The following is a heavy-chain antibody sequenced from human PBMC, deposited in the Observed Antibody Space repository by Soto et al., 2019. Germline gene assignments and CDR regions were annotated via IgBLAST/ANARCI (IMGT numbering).Heavy chain of an antibody. CDR2: VYYRGRS. D-gene: IGHD2-8*01. Sequence: SETLSLTCTVSGGSVSNSNYYWGWIRQSPGKGLEWIGSVYYRGRSYSNSSVKSRVTISVDTSKNQFSLNLNSVTTSDTAVYFCVSQRTSVLTQAYFDYWGPGALVTVSS. J-gene: IGHJ4*02. CDR1: GGSVSNSNYY. V-gene: IGHV4-39*01. CDR3: VSQRTSVLTQAYFDY.